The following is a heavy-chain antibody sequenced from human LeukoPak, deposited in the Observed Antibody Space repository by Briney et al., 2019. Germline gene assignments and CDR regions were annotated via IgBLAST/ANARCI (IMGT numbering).Heavy chain of an antibody. Sequence: GGSLRLSCAASGFTFSNYGMAWVRQAPGKGLEWVSTIAVVGGNTHYADSVEGRFTISRQDSNNALHLQLNSLRAGDTAIYYCARDCCSGGGPLDIWGQGTLVTVSS. CDR3: ARDCCSGGGPLDI. CDR1: GFTFSNYG. V-gene: IGHV3-23*01. CDR2: IAVVGGNT. J-gene: IGHJ4*02. D-gene: IGHD2-15*01.